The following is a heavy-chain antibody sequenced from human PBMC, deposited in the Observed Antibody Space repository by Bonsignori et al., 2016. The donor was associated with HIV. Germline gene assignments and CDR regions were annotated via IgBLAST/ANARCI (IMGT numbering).Heavy chain of an antibody. Sequence: VRQAPGKGLEWVSFIRNDGTDTYYVDSVRGRFTISRDNSKNTLSLQMKSLRPEDTAVYFCVRIYDLYYSWMDVWGEGTPVTVSS. J-gene: IGHJ6*04. CDR3: VRIYDLYYSWMDV. CDR2: IRNDGTDT. D-gene: IGHD3-16*01. V-gene: IGHV3-30*02.